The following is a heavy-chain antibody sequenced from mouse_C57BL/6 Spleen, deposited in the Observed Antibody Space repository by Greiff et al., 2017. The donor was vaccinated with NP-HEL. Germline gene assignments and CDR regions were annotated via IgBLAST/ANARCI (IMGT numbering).Heavy chain of an antibody. CDR2: IDPEDGDT. J-gene: IGHJ4*01. D-gene: IGHD3-2*02. V-gene: IGHV14-1*01. CDR1: GFNIKDYY. Sequence: VQLQQSGAELVRPGASVKLSCTASGFNIKDYYMHWVKQRPEQGLEWIGRIDPEDGDTEYAPKFQGKVTMTADTSSNTAYLQLSSLTSEDTAVYFCTREGTQATPRDYWGQGTTVTVSS. CDR3: TREGTQATPRDY.